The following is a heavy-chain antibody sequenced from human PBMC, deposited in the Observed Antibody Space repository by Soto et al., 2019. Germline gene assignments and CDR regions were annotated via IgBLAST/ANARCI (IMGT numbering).Heavy chain of an antibody. CDR2: IIPIFGTA. D-gene: IGHD3-16*01. J-gene: IGHJ4*02. V-gene: IGHV1-69*13. CDR1: GGTFSSYA. CDR3: AREGESRGAV. Sequence: GASVKVSCKASGGTFSSYAISWVRQAPGQGLEWMGGIIPIFGTANYAQKFQGRVTITADESASTAYMELSSLRSEDTAVNYCAREGESRGAVGGRETLVTVP.